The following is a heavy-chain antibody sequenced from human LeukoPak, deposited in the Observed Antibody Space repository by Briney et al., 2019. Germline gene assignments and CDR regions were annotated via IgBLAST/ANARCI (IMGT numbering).Heavy chain of an antibody. CDR1: GFTVSSNY. J-gene: IGHJ4*02. Sequence: GGSLRLSCAASGFTVSSNYMSWVRQAPGKGLEWVSVIYSGGSTYYADSVKGGFTISRDNSKNTLYLQMNSLRAEDTAVYYCAREAHMGTIENWGRGTLVTVSS. CDR2: IYSGGST. CDR3: AREAHMGTIEN. D-gene: IGHD2-21*01. V-gene: IGHV3-53*01.